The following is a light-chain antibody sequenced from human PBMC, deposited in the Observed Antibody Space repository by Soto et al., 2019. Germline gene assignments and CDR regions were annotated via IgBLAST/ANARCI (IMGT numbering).Light chain of an antibody. J-gene: IGKJ3*01. CDR1: QSISSW. V-gene: IGKV1-5*01. CDR2: DAS. Sequence: DIQMTQSPSTLSASVGDRVTITCRASQSISSWLAWYQQKPGKAPKLLIYDASSLESGVPSRFSGSGSGTDFTLTISTLQPEDFATYYCQQSYSTPYTFGPGTKVDIK. CDR3: QQSYSTPYT.